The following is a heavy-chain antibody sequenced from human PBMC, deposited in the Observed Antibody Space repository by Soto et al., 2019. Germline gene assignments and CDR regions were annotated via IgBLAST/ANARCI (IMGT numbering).Heavy chain of an antibody. Sequence: GGSLRLSCAASGFTFSSYSMNWVRQAPGKGLEWVSSISSSSSYIYYADSVKGRFTISRDNAKNSLYLQMNSLRAEDTAVYYCARVDTLPASVDYWGHGTLVTVSS. CDR3: ARVDTLPASVDY. CDR1: GFTFSSYS. CDR2: ISSSSSYI. V-gene: IGHV3-21*01. J-gene: IGHJ4*01. D-gene: IGHD2-2*01.